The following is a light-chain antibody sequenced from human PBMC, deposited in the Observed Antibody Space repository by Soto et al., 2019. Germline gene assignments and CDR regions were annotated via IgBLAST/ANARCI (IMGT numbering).Light chain of an antibody. V-gene: IGKV3-20*01. Sequence: IVLTQSPGTLSLSPGERATLSCRASQSVNNNYLAWYQQKPGQAPRLLIYGASNRATGIPDRFSGSGSGTDFTLTISRLEPDDFAVYYCQQYGSSGTCGQGTKVDIK. CDR2: GAS. CDR1: QSVNNNY. J-gene: IGKJ1*01. CDR3: QQYGSSGT.